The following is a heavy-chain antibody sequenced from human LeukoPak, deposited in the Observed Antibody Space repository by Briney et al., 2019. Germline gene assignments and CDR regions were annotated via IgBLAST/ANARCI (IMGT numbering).Heavy chain of an antibody. CDR1: GYTFSSYG. CDR3: AKVWCSSTSCHWGAMMDV. Sequence: SCKASGYTFSSYGMHWVRQAPGKGLEWVAFIRSDGSDKYYADSVKGRFTISRDNSKNTVYLQMNSLRAEDTAVYHCAKVWCSSTSCHWGAMMDVWGKGTTVTVSS. J-gene: IGHJ6*04. V-gene: IGHV3-30*02. D-gene: IGHD2-2*01. CDR2: IRSDGSDK.